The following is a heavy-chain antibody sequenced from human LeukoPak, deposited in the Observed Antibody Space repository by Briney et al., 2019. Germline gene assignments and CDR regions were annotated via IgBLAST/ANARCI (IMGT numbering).Heavy chain of an antibody. CDR3: AREDVVVDS. CDR2: IYISGKT. J-gene: IGHJ4*02. CDR1: GASMSSYY. D-gene: IGHD2-15*01. V-gene: IGHV4-4*07. Sequence: SETLSLTCTVSGASMSSYYGTWIRQPAGKGLEWLGHIYISGKTNYHPSLKRRVTMSRNTPKSQFSLELSSVTGAYTAVYYCAREDVVVDSWGQGILVTVSS.